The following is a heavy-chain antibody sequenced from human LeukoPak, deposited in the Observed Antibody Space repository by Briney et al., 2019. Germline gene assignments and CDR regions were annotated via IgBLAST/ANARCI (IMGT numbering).Heavy chain of an antibody. J-gene: IGHJ4*02. D-gene: IGHD6-6*01. V-gene: IGHV4-59*08. CDR3: ARGLLGSSSSDY. CDR1: GDSINNYH. Sequence: SETLSLTCAVSGDSINNYHWSWIRQPPGKGLEWIGYIYYSGSTNYNPSLKSRVTISVDTSKNQFSLKLSSVTAADTAVYYCARGLLGSSSSDYWGQGTLVTVSS. CDR2: IYYSGST.